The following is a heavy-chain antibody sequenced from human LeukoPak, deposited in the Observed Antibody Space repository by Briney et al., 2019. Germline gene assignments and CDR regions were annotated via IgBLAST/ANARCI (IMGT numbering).Heavy chain of an antibody. Sequence: GGSLRLSCAASGFTFSSYAMHWVRQAPGKGLEYVSAISSNGGSTYYANSVKGRFTISRDNSKNTLYLQMGSLRAEDMAVYYCARDLAFADIVATIFGYWGQGTLVTVSS. CDR1: GFTFSSYA. CDR2: ISSNGGST. CDR3: ARDLAFADIVATIFGY. D-gene: IGHD5-12*01. J-gene: IGHJ4*02. V-gene: IGHV3-64*01.